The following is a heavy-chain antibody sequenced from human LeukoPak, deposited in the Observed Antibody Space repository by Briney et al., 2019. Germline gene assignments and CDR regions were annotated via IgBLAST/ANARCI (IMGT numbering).Heavy chain of an antibody. CDR1: GFTFSSYW. CDR3: ARRMTTVTAYFDY. D-gene: IGHD4-11*01. CDR2: IKQDGSEK. V-gene: IGHV3-7*01. J-gene: IGHJ4*02. Sequence: PGGSLRLSCAASGFTFSSYWMSWVRQAPGKGLEWVANIKQDGSEKYYVDSVKGRFTISRDNAKNSLYLQMNSLRAEDTAAYYCARRMTTVTAYFDYWGQGTLVTVSS.